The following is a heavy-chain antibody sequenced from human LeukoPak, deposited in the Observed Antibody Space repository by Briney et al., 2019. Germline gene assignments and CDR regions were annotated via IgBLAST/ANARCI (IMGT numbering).Heavy chain of an antibody. CDR2: IKQDGSEE. CDR1: GFTFSSYW. J-gene: IGHJ4*02. Sequence: GGSLRLSCAASGFTFSSYWMGWVRQAQGKGMEWVADIKQDGSEENYVDSVKGRFTISRDNARNSLYLQMNSLRVEDTAVYYCARELWPGDYWGQGILVSVSS. D-gene: IGHD3-10*01. CDR3: ARELWPGDY. V-gene: IGHV3-7*01.